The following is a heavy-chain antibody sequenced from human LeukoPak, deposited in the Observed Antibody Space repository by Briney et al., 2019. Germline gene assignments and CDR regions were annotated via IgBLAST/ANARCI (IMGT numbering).Heavy chain of an antibody. CDR2: INPSSGDT. Sequence: VKVSCKASGYTFTSYDINWVRQATGQGLEWMGWINPSSGDTNYAQKFQGRVTMTRDTSISTAYMELSRLRSDDTAVYYCAKNPYEYYFDYWGQGTLVTVSS. V-gene: IGHV1-2*02. D-gene: IGHD5-12*01. J-gene: IGHJ4*02. CDR1: GYTFTSYD. CDR3: AKNPYEYYFDY.